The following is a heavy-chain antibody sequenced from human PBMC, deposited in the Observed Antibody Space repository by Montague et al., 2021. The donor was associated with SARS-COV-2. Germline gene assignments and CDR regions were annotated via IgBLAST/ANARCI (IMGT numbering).Heavy chain of an antibody. CDR3: ARRYDFYRAEAFDV. CDR1: GFSLNTDGVG. J-gene: IGHJ3*01. D-gene: IGHD3-3*01. Sequence: PALVKPTQTLTLTCVFSGFSLNTDGVGVAWIRRPPGKALEWLALIYWDGDQRYSPSLKTRLTITKDTSKNRVVFTMTNLDPVDTATYYCARRYDFYRAEAFDVWGQGTMLTVSP. V-gene: IGHV2-5*02. CDR2: IYWDGDQ.